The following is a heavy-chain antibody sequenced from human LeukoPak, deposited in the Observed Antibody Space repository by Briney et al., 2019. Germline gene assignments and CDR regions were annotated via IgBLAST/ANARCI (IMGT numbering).Heavy chain of an antibody. CDR2: IYYSGST. Sequence: SETLSLTCTVSGGSISSSSYYWGWIRQPPGKGLVWIGSIYYSGSTYYNPSLKSRVTITVDTSKNQFSLKLSAVTAADTAVYYCARQIFGVVISFDYWGQGTLVTVSS. CDR3: ARQIFGVVISFDY. V-gene: IGHV4-39*01. CDR1: GGSISSSSYY. J-gene: IGHJ4*02. D-gene: IGHD3-3*01.